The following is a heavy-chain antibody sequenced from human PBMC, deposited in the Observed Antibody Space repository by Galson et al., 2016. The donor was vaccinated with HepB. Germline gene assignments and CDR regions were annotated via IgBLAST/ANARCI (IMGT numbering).Heavy chain of an antibody. CDR2: INHDGSST. CDR3: AIGRWMWGFNS. J-gene: IGHJ4*02. V-gene: IGHV3-74*01. CDR1: GFSFSTYW. D-gene: IGHD4-23*01. Sequence: SLRLSCAASGFSFSTYWMHWVRLVPGKELVCVSHINHDGSSTAYADSVKGRFTVSRDTAKNTLYLQMNSLRAEDTGVYFCAIGRWMWGFNSWGQGTQATVPS.